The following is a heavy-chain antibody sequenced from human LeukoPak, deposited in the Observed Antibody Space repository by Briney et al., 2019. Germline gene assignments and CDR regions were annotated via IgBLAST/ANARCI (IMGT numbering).Heavy chain of an antibody. D-gene: IGHD1-26*01. J-gene: IGHJ6*03. V-gene: IGHV1-18*01. Sequence: GASVKLSCNASGYTFTSYGISWVRQAPRQELGGMGWISAYNGNTNYAQKLQGRVTMTTDTSTSTAYMELRSLRCDDTAVYYCARVVGGSYKAYYYYYMDVWGKGNTVTISS. CDR1: GYTFTSYG. CDR3: ARVVGGSYKAYYYYYMDV. CDR2: ISAYNGNT.